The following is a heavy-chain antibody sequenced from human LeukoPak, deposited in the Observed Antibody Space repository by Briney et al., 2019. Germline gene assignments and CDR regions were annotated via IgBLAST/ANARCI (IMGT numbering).Heavy chain of an antibody. J-gene: IGHJ2*01. D-gene: IGHD6-13*01. CDR1: GFTFSSYG. Sequence: GGSLRLSCAASGFTFSSYGMSWVRQAPGKGLEWVSAISGSGGSTYYADSVKGRFTISRENAKNSLYLQMNSLRAGDTAVYYCARAAYSSTWYSRYFDLWGRGTLVTVSS. CDR2: ISGSGGST. CDR3: ARAAYSSTWYSRYFDL. V-gene: IGHV3-23*01.